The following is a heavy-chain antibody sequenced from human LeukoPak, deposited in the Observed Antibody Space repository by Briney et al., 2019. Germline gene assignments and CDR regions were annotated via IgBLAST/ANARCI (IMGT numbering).Heavy chain of an antibody. J-gene: IGHJ4*02. D-gene: IGHD2-21*01. V-gene: IGHV3-48*02. CDR1: GFTFSSYS. CDR3: ARDQYYSSDY. Sequence: GGSLRLSCAASGFTFSSYSMNWVRQAPGKGLEWVSYISGHSSAIYYADSVRGRFTIFRDNAKESLYLQMNSLRDEDTAVYYFARDQYYSSDYWGQGTLVTVSS. CDR2: ISGHSSAI.